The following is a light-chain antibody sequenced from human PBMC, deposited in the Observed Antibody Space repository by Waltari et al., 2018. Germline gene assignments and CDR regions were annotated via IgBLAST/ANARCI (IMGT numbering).Light chain of an antibody. J-gene: IGKJ2*01. CDR2: WAS. V-gene: IGKV4-1*01. Sequence: DIVMTQSPDSLAVSLGERATINCKSSQSVLYSSNNLNYLAWYQQKPGQPPKLLMYWASTRESGVPDRFSGSGSGTDFTLTISSLQAEDVAVYYCQQFYSTPYTFGQGTKLEIK. CDR3: QQFYSTPYT. CDR1: QSVLYSSNNLNY.